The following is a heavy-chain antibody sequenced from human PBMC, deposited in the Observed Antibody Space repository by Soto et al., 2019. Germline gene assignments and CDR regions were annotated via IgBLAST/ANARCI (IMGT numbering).Heavy chain of an antibody. CDR3: ASRIGSRFRYYYGMDV. D-gene: IGHD2-2*01. V-gene: IGHV1-18*01. CDR1: GYTFTSYG. J-gene: IGHJ6*02. CDR2: ISAYNGNT. Sequence: QVQLVQSGAEVKKPGASVKVSCKASGYTFTSYGISWVRQAPGQGLEWMEWISAYNGNTNYAQKLQGRVTMTTDTSTSTAYMELRSLRSDDTAVYYCASRIGSRFRYYYGMDVWGQGTTVTVSS.